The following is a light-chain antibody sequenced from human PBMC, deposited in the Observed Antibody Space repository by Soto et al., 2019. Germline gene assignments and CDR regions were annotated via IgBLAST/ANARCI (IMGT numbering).Light chain of an antibody. CDR1: QSVSSN. Sequence: EIVMTQSPATLSVSPGERATLSCRASQSVSSNLAWYQQKPGQAPRLLIYGASTRATGIPARFSGSGSGTEFTLTISSLQSEDFAVYYCQQYNNWPPWTFGHGTQVDI. J-gene: IGKJ1*01. CDR3: QQYNNWPPWT. CDR2: GAS. V-gene: IGKV3-15*01.